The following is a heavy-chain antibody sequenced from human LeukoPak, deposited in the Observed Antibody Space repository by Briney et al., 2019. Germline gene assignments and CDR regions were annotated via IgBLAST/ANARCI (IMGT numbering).Heavy chain of an antibody. J-gene: IGHJ6*03. CDR3: ARGLRGSYGGRNYYYYMDV. Sequence: PSETLSLTCTVSGGSISSGSYYWSWIRQPAGKGLEWIGRIYTSGSTNYNPSLKSRVTISVDTSKNQFSLKLSSVTAADTAVYYCARGLRGSYGGRNYYYYMDVWGKGTTVTVSS. V-gene: IGHV4-61*02. CDR1: GGSISSGSYY. D-gene: IGHD1-26*01. CDR2: IYTSGST.